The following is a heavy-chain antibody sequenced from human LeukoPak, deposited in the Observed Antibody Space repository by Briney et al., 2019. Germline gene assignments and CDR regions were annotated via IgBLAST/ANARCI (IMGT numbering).Heavy chain of an antibody. J-gene: IGHJ4*02. Sequence: SETLSLTCSVSGGSISSSSYYWGWIRQPPGKKLEWIGNIYYSGSTYYNPSLKSRVTISVDTSKNQFSLRLSSVTAADTAVYYCARPQRYSMYALDYWGQGTLVTVSS. CDR1: GGSISSSSYY. D-gene: IGHD5/OR15-5a*01. CDR2: IYYSGST. V-gene: IGHV4-39*01. CDR3: ARPQRYSMYALDY.